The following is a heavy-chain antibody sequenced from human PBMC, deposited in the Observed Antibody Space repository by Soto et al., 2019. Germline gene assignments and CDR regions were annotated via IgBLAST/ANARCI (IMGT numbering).Heavy chain of an antibody. CDR3: AKVPIGDFWSGYSFDY. V-gene: IGHV3-23*01. J-gene: IGHJ4*02. CDR2: ISGSGGST. CDR1: GFTFSSYA. Sequence: GGSLRLSCAASGFTFSSYAMSWVRQAPGKGLEWVSAISGSGGSTYYADSVKGRFTISRDNSKNTLYLQMNSLRAEDTAVYYCAKVPIGDFWSGYSFDYWGQGTLVTVSS. D-gene: IGHD3-3*01.